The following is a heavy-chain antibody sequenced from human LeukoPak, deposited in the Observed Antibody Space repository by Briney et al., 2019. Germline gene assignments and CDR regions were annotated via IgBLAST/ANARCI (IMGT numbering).Heavy chain of an antibody. Sequence: SETLSLTCTVSGGSISSSSYYWGWIRQPPGKGLEWIGSIYYSGSTYYNPSLKSRVTISVDTSKNQFSLKLSSVTAADTAVYYCVRQDVGATTLGYWGQGTLVTVSS. CDR2: IYYSGST. CDR1: GGSISSSSYY. J-gene: IGHJ4*02. D-gene: IGHD1-26*01. V-gene: IGHV4-39*01. CDR3: VRQDVGATTLGY.